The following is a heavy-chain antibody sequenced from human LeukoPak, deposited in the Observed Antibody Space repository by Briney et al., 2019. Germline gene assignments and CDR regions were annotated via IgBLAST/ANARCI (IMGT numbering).Heavy chain of an antibody. J-gene: IGHJ4*02. D-gene: IGHD2-15*01. V-gene: IGHV4-38-2*02. CDR3: AREGDIVVVVAAFFKY. CDR2: IYHSGST. Sequence: SETLSLTCTVSGYSISSGYYWGWIRQPPGKGLEWIGSIYHSGSTYYNPSLKSRVTISVDTSKNQFSLKLSSVTAADTAVYYCAREGDIVVVVAAFFKYWGQGTLVTVSS. CDR1: GYSISSGYY.